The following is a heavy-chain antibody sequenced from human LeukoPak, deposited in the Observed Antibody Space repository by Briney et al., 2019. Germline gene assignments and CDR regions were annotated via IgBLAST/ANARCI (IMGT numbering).Heavy chain of an antibody. CDR1: GFTFSTYW. CDR3: ARVAVIYYYYMEV. J-gene: IGHJ6*03. V-gene: IGHV3-7*01. CDR2: IRQDGSEQ. Sequence: GGSLRLSCVASGFTFSTYWMSWVRQAPGKGLEWVANIRQDGSEQYYMDSVKGRFTISRDNAKHSLFLQMNSLRAEDTAVYYCARVAVIYYYYMEVWGKGTTVTVSS. D-gene: IGHD2/OR15-2a*01.